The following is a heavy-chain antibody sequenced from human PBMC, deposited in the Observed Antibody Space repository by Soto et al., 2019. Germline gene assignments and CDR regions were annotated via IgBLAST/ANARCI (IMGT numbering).Heavy chain of an antibody. V-gene: IGHV4-59*01. CDR3: ANSYGSGTYLDS. CDR1: GGSIGGFF. CDR2: ISYSGST. Sequence: QVQLQESGPGLVKPSETLSLTCTVSGGSIGGFFWNWIRQPPGEGLEWMGYISYSGSTNYSPSLKSRVTISLDTSRHQFSLKLTSVTAADTAKYYCANSYGSGTYLDSWGQGTLVTVSS. D-gene: IGHD3-10*01. J-gene: IGHJ5*02.